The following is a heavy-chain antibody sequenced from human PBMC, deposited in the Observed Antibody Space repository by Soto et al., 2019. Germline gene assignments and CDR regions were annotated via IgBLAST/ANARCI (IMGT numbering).Heavy chain of an antibody. Sequence: QVQLQESGPGLVKPSETLSLTCAVSGGSISGYYWSWIRQPPGKRLEWIGYIYYSGYTNYNPSLKSRVTISVDMSKNQFSLELRSVTASDTAVYYCARDSVGSGYDWGQGTLVTVSS. V-gene: IGHV4-59*01. CDR2: IYYSGYT. CDR3: ARDSVGSGYD. CDR1: GGSISGYY. J-gene: IGHJ4*02. D-gene: IGHD5-12*01.